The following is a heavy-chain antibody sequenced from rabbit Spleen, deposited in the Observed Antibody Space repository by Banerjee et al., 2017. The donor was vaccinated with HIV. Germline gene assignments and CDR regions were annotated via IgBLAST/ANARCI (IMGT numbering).Heavy chain of an antibody. Sequence: QEQLVESGGGLVQPEGSLTLTSTASGVSFSSSSYLCWVRQAPGKGLEWIATICINPGRSYYATWVNGRFTISRTSSTTVTLQMTNLTAADTATYFCASDHYGVGVFSLWGPGTLVTVS. CDR1: GVSFSSSSY. CDR3: ASDHYGVGVFSL. V-gene: IGHV1S45*01. J-gene: IGHJ4*01. D-gene: IGHD2-1*01. CDR2: ICINPGRS.